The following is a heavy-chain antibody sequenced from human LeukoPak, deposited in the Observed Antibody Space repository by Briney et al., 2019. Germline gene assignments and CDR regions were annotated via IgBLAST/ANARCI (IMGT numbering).Heavy chain of an antibody. CDR3: ARSLEMATIYYYYYGMDV. D-gene: IGHD5-24*01. V-gene: IGHV3-30-3*01. CDR2: ISYDGSNK. J-gene: IGHJ6*02. Sequence: GGSLRLSCAASGFTFSGYAMHWVRQAPGKGLEWVAVISYDGSNKYYADSVKGRFTISRDNSKNTLYLQMNSLRAEDTAVYYCARSLEMATIYYYYYGMDVWGQGTTVTVSS. CDR1: GFTFSGYA.